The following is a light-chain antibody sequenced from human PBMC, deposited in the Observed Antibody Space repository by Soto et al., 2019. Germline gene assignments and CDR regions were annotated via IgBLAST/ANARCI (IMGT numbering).Light chain of an antibody. V-gene: IGKV1-39*01. CDR2: AAS. CDR3: QQTYSIPQT. Sequence: DLQMTQSPSSLSASVGDRVTITCRASQSISDYLNWFQHKPGKAPKLLIYAASTLQSGVPSRFSGSGSGTDFTLTISSLQPEDFATYYCQQTYSIPQTFGQGTRLEIK. CDR1: QSISDY. J-gene: IGKJ5*01.